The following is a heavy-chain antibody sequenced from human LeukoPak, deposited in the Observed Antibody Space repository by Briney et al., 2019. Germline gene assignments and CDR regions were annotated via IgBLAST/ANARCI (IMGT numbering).Heavy chain of an antibody. Sequence: SETLSLTCAVYGGSFSGYYWSWIRQPPGKGLEWIGEINHSGSTNYNPSLKSRVTISVDTSKNQFSLKLGSVTAADTAVYYCARGRLVYAIRGGLRDFDYWGQGTLVTVSS. D-gene: IGHD2-8*01. CDR3: ARGRLVYAIRGGLRDFDY. J-gene: IGHJ4*02. CDR1: GGSFSGYY. V-gene: IGHV4-34*01. CDR2: INHSGST.